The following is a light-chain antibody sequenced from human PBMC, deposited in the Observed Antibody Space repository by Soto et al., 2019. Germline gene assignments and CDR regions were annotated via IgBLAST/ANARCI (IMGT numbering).Light chain of an antibody. J-gene: IGKJ1*01. CDR3: QQYNNWPTWT. CDR2: GAS. CDR1: QSVSSN. V-gene: IGKV3-15*01. Sequence: EIVMTQSPATLSVSPGERATLSCGASQSVSSNLAWYQQKPGQAPRLLIYGASTRATGIPARFSGSGSGTEFTLTISSLQSEDFAVYSCQQYNNWPTWTFGQGNKVEIQ.